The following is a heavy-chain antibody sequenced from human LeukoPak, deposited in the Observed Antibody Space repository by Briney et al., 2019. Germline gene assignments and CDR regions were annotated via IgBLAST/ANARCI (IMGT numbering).Heavy chain of an antibody. J-gene: IGHJ3*02. V-gene: IGHV4-34*01. CDR3: ARGGRAGAFDI. CDR1: GGSFSGYY. Sequence: PSETLSLTCAVYGGSFSGYYWSLIRQPPGKGLEWIGEINHSGSTNYNPSLKSRVTISVDTSKNQFSLKLSSVTAADTAVYYCARGGRAGAFDIWGQGTMVTVSS. CDR2: INHSGST.